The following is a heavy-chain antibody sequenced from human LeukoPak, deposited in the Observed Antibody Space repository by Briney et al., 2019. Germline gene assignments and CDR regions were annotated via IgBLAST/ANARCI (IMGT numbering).Heavy chain of an antibody. V-gene: IGHV3-30*18. J-gene: IGHJ4*02. CDR2: ISYDGSNK. D-gene: IGHD3-16*02. CDR3: AKGPGLRLGELSLWADY. CDR1: GITFSSYG. Sequence: GRSLRLSCAVSGITFSSYGMHWVRQAPGKGLEWVAVISYDGSNKYYAVSVKGRFTISRDNSKSTLYLQMNSLRAEDTAVYYCAKGPGLRLGELSLWADYWGQGTLVTVSS.